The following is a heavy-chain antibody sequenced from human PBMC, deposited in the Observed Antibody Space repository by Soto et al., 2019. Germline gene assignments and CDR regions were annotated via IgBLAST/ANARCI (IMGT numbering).Heavy chain of an antibody. Sequence: QVQLVQSGAEVKKPGASVKVACKASGYTFSGYYMHWVRQAPGQGLEWMGWINPNSGVTNYAQKFQGRVTMTRDTSISTAYMELSTLRSDDTAVYYCAIPTTVTLHYYGMDVWGQGTTVTVSS. J-gene: IGHJ6*02. V-gene: IGHV1-2*02. D-gene: IGHD4-4*01. CDR1: GYTFSGYY. CDR2: INPNSGVT. CDR3: AIPTTVTLHYYGMDV.